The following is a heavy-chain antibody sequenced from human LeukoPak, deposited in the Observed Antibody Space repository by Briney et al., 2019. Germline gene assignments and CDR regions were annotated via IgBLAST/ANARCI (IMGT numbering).Heavy chain of an antibody. D-gene: IGHD6-19*01. CDR2: INHSGST. CDR1: GGSFSGYY. J-gene: IGHJ5*02. Sequence: PSETLSLTCAVYGGSFSGYYWSWIRQPPGKGLEWIGEINHSGSTNYNPSLKSRVTISVDTSKNQFSLKLSSVTAADTAVYYCATRTPIAVAGPGGNWFDPWGQGTLVTVSS. CDR3: ATRTPIAVAGPGGNWFDP. V-gene: IGHV4-34*01.